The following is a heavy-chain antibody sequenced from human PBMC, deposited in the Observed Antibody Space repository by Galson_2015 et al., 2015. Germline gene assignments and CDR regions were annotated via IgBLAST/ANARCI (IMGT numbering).Heavy chain of an antibody. J-gene: IGHJ6*03. CDR3: AKDHKWTSKVFGIHIVTDYHYMDV. D-gene: IGHD3-3*01. V-gene: IGHV3-23*01. Sequence: AMSIACAASGVTFGDYAMDWVRQAPGTGLEWVSAISTGGATYYADSGKGRASISRDNSMSMLYLQVNSLRAEETAVYYCAKDHKWTSKVFGIHIVTDYHYMDVWGKGTAVIVSS. CDR1: GVTFGDYA. CDR2: ISTGGAT.